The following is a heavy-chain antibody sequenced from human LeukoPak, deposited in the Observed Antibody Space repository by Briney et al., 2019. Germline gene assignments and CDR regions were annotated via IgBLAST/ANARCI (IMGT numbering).Heavy chain of an antibody. D-gene: IGHD5-12*01. Sequence: ASVKVSCKASGYTFTSYGISWVRQAPGQGLEWMGWISAYNGNTNYAQKLQGRVTMTTDTSTSTAYMELRSLRSDDTAVYYCARGLSHAETGWLRSRMGYYGMDVWGQGTTVTVSS. CDR1: GYTFTSYG. V-gene: IGHV1-18*01. CDR3: ARGLSHAETGWLRSRMGYYGMDV. J-gene: IGHJ6*02. CDR2: ISAYNGNT.